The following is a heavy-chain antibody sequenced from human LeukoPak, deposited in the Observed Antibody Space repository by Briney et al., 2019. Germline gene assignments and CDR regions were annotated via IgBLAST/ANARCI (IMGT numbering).Heavy chain of an antibody. CDR1: GGSISSSSYY. Sequence: SETLSLTCTVSGGSISSSSYYWGWIRQPPGKGLEWIVSIYYSGSTYYNPSLKSRVTISVDTSKNQFSLKLSSVTAADTAVYYCARIGHLWFGDLQPPFFDYWGQGTLVTVSS. CDR2: IYYSGST. J-gene: IGHJ4*02. CDR3: ARIGHLWFGDLQPPFFDY. V-gene: IGHV4-39*07. D-gene: IGHD3-10*01.